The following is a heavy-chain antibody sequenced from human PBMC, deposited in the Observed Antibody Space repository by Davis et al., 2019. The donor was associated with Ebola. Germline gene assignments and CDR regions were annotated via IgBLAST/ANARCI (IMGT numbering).Heavy chain of an antibody. V-gene: IGHV1-69*02. CDR3: ARGGGGVVIID. CDR2: IIPILGIA. CDR1: GGTFSSYT. J-gene: IGHJ4*02. Sequence: SVKVSCKASGGTFSSYTISWVRQAPGQGLEWMGRIIPILGIANYAQKFQGRVTITADKSTSTAYMELSSLRSEDTAVYYCARGGGGVVIIDWGQGTLVSVSS. D-gene: IGHD3-3*01.